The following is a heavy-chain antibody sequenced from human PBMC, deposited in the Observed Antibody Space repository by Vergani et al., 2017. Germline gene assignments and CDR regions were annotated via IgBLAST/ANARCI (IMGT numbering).Heavy chain of an antibody. J-gene: IGHJ5*02. V-gene: IGHV4-59*12. CDR3: ARGAQYQLLPDNNWFDP. D-gene: IGHD2-2*01. CDR1: GGSISSYY. Sequence: QVQLQESGPGLVKPSETLSLTCTVSGGSISSYYWSWIRQPPGKGLEWIGYIYHSGSTYYNPFLKSRVTISVDRSKNQFSLKLSSVTAADTAVYYCARGAQYQLLPDNNWFDPWGQGTLVTVSS. CDR2: IYHSGST.